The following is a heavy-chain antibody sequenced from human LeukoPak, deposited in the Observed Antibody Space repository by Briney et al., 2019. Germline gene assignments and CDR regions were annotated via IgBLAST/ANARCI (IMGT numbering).Heavy chain of an antibody. CDR2: ISSNSSYI. CDR1: GFTFSSYS. CDR3: ARDLLLYREREGYFDY. D-gene: IGHD3-16*01. J-gene: IGHJ4*02. Sequence: GGSLRLSRAASGFTFSSYSMNWVRQTPGKGLEWVSSISSNSSYIYYADSVKGRFTISRDNAKNSLYLQMNSLRAEDTAVYYCARDLLLYREREGYFDYWGQGALVTVSS. V-gene: IGHV3-21*01.